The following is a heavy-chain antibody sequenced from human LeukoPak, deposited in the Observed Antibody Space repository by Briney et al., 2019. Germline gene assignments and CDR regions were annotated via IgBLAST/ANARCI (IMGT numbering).Heavy chain of an antibody. V-gene: IGHV3-74*01. J-gene: IGHJ4*02. CDR2: TNTDGSST. CDR3: VRDCGATGCDY. CDR1: GFIFSSYW. D-gene: IGHD3-9*01. Sequence: GGSLRLSCAASGFIFSSYWMHWVRQAPGKGLVWVSRTNTDGSSTTYADSVKGRFTISRDNAKNTLYLQMNSLRAEDTAFYYCVRDCGATGCDYWGQGTLVTVSS.